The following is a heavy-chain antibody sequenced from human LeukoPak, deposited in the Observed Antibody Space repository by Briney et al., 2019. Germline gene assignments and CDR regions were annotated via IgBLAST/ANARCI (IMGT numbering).Heavy chain of an antibody. V-gene: IGHV1-46*01. Sequence: ASVKVSCKASGYTFTSYYMNWVRQAPGQGLEWMGIINPSGGSTSYAQKFQGRVTITTDESTSTAYMELSSLRSEDTAVYYCATMSGYGRGFDYWGQGTLVTVSS. J-gene: IGHJ4*02. CDR1: GYTFTSYY. CDR3: ATMSGYGRGFDY. CDR2: INPSGGST. D-gene: IGHD5-12*01.